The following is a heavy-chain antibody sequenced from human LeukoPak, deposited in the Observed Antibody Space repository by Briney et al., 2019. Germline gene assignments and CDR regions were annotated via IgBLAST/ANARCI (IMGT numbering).Heavy chain of an antibody. Sequence: SETLSLTCTISDDSISNNRYFWAWIRQPPGKGLEWIGSINYSGRTYYNPSLKSRVTISVDTSKNQFSLKLSSVTAADTAVYYCAGQLRSFDYWGQGTLVTVSS. V-gene: IGHV4-39*07. D-gene: IGHD4-17*01. CDR3: AGQLRSFDY. CDR1: DDSISNNRYF. CDR2: INYSGRT. J-gene: IGHJ4*02.